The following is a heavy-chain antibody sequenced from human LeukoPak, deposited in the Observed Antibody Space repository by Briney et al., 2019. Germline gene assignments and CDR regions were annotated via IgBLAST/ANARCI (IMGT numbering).Heavy chain of an antibody. CDR1: GYTFTGYY. D-gene: IGHD2-15*01. V-gene: IGHV1-2*02. CDR3: ARDRRGVGFCSGGSCPDAFDI. J-gene: IGHJ3*02. CDR2: ISPNSGGT. Sequence: GASVKVSCKASGYTFTGYYMHWVRQAPGQGLEWMGWISPNSGGTNYAQKFQGRVTMTRDKSINIAYMELSRLRSDDTALYYCARDRRGVGFCSGGSCPDAFDIWGQGTMVIVSS.